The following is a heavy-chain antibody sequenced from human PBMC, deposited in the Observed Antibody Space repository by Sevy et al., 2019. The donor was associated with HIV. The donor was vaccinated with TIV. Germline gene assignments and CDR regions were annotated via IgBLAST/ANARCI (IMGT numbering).Heavy chain of an antibody. CDR2: INSDGSST. J-gene: IGHJ4*02. CDR3: ARVHSSTWPLPPDN. Sequence: GGSLRLSCVASGFTFSSNWMHWVRQAPGKGLVWVSRINSDGSSTSYADSVKGRFTISRDNAKNTLYLQMNGLRAEDTAVYYSARVHSSTWPLPPDNWGPGTLVTVSS. D-gene: IGHD2-2*01. CDR1: GFTFSSNW. V-gene: IGHV3-74*01.